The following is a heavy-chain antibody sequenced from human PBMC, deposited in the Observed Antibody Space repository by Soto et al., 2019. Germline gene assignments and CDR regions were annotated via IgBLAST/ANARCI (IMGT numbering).Heavy chain of an antibody. CDR1: GGSFSGYY. CDR3: ARNGRDGYISGYFDY. D-gene: IGHD5-12*01. V-gene: IGHV4-34*01. Sequence: PSETLSLTCAVYGGSFSGYYWSWIRQPPGKGLEWIGEINHSGSTNYNPSLKSRVTISVDTSKNQFSLKLSSVTAADTAVYYCARNGRDGYISGYFDYWGQGTLVTVSS. CDR2: INHSGST. J-gene: IGHJ4*02.